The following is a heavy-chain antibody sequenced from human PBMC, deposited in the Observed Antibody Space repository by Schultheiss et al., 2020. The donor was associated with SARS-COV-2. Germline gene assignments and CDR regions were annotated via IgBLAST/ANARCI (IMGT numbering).Heavy chain of an antibody. CDR3: ARDPNYCSSTSCYMAGSYSSSQEAYYYYYGMDV. Sequence: GESLKISCSASGFTFGDYAMSWFRQAPEKGLEWVGFIRSKAHGGSADYAASVKGRFTISRDDSKNIAYLQMNSLKIEDTAVYYCARDPNYCSSTSCYMAGSYSSSQEAYYYYYGMDVWGQGTTVTVSS. J-gene: IGHJ6*02. CDR1: GFTFGDYA. D-gene: IGHD2-2*02. V-gene: IGHV3-49*03. CDR2: IRSKAHGGSA.